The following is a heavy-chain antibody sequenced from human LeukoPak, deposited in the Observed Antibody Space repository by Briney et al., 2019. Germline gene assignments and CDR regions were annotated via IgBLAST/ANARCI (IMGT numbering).Heavy chain of an antibody. V-gene: IGHV1-18*01. D-gene: IGHD1-20*01. CDR3: ARASTHRYNWKSGQLNDAFDI. CDR2: ISPYNGNT. J-gene: IGHJ3*02. Sequence: EASVKVSCKTSGYTFTHYVISWVRQAPGQGLEWMGRISPYNGNTKYAQKLQGRVTMPTDTSTSTAYMELRSLRSDDTAVYYCARASTHRYNWKSGQLNDAFDIWGQGTMVTVSS. CDR1: GYTFTHYV.